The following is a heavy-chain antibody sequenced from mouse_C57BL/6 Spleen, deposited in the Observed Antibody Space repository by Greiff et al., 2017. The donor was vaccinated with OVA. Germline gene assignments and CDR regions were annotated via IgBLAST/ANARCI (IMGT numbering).Heavy chain of an antibody. D-gene: IGHD1-1*01. V-gene: IGHV1-64*01. J-gene: IGHJ2*01. Sequence: QVQLQQPGAELVKPGASVKLSCKASGYTFTSYWMHWVKQRPGQGLEWIGMIHPNSGSTNYNEKFKSKATLTVDKSSSTAYMQLSSLTSEDSAVYYCARKGDGSSPLDYWGQGTTRTVSS. CDR1: GYTFTSYW. CDR2: IHPNSGST. CDR3: ARKGDGSSPLDY.